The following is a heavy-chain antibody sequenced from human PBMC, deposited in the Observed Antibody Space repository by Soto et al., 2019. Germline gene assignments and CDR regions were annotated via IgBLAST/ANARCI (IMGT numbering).Heavy chain of an antibody. D-gene: IGHD6-6*01. CDR2: IKSKTDGGTT. V-gene: IGHV3-15*01. J-gene: IGHJ3*02. Sequence: GGSLRLSCAASGFTFSNAWMSWVRQAPGKGLEWVGRIKSKTDGGTTDYAAPVKGRFTISRDDSKNTLYLQMNSLKTEDTAVYYCTTDPDSSSSPAGDAFDIWGQGTMVTVSS. CDR1: GFTFSNAW. CDR3: TTDPDSSSSPAGDAFDI.